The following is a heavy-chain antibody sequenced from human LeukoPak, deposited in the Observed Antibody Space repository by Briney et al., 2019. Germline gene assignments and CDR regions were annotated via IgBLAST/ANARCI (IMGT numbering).Heavy chain of an antibody. CDR2: ISGSGGST. Sequence: GGSLRLSCAASGFTFSSYGMSWVRQAPGKGLEWVSAISGSGGSTYYADSVKGRFTISRDNSKNTLYLQMNSLRAEGTAVYYCAKDFPYTYYDILTGPNDAFDIWGQGTMVTVSS. CDR1: GFTFSSYG. CDR3: AKDFPYTYYDILTGPNDAFDI. V-gene: IGHV3-23*01. J-gene: IGHJ3*02. D-gene: IGHD3-9*01.